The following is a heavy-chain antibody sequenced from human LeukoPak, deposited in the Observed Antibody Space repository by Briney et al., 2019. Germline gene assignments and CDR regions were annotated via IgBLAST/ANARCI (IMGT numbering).Heavy chain of an antibody. Sequence: ASVKVSCKASGYTFTGHYIHWVRQAPGQGLEWMGRINPSSGGTGYAQKFQGRVTMTRDTSTSTVYMELTSLRSADTAVYYCARDGLYCTNGVCSSDIWGQGTLVTVSS. D-gene: IGHD2-8*01. V-gene: IGHV1-46*01. CDR1: GYTFTGHY. CDR3: ARDGLYCTNGVCSSDI. J-gene: IGHJ3*02. CDR2: INPSSGGT.